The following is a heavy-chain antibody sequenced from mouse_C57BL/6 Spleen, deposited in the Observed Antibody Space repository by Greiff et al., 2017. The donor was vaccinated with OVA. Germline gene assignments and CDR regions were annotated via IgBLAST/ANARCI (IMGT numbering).Heavy chain of an antibody. CDR3: ARGGSNHAWYFDY. CDR1: GYAFSSSW. V-gene: IGHV1-82*01. D-gene: IGHD1-1*01. J-gene: IGHJ2*01. Sequence: QVHVKQSGPELVKPGASVKISCKASGYAFSSSWMNWVKQRPGKGLEWIGRIYPGDGDTNYNGKFKGKATLTADKSSSTAYMQLSSLTSEDSAVYFCARGGSNHAWYFDYWGQGTTLTVSS. CDR2: IYPGDGDT.